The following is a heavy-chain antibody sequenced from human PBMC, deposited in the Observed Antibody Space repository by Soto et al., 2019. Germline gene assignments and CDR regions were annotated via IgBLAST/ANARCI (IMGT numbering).Heavy chain of an antibody. V-gene: IGHV3-23*01. CDR1: GFTFSNHA. CDR3: ARDAGGHYCTSTSCLYFFDH. CDR2: ISDSGST. D-gene: IGHD2-2*01. J-gene: IGHJ4*02. Sequence: EVQLLESGGALVQPGGSLRLSCAASGFTFSNHAMNWVRQAPGKGLEWVSTISDSGSTYYADSVKGRFTISRDKSKNTLYLQMNSLRADDTAVYYCARDAGGHYCTSTSCLYFFDHWGQGTVVIVSS.